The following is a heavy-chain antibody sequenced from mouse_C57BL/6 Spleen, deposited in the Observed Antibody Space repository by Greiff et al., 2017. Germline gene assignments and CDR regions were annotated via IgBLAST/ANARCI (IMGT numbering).Heavy chain of an antibody. CDR1: GYTFTTYP. V-gene: IGHV1-47*01. J-gene: IGHJ3*01. Sequence: VQLQLSGAELVKPGASVKMSCKASGYTFTTYPIEWMKQNHGKSLEWIGNFHPYNDDTKYNEKFKGKATLTVEKSSSTVYLELSRLTSDDSAVFYCARRGGLYYGSSPAWFAYWGQGTLVTVSA. CDR3: ARRGGLYYGSSPAWFAY. CDR2: FHPYNDDT. D-gene: IGHD1-1*01.